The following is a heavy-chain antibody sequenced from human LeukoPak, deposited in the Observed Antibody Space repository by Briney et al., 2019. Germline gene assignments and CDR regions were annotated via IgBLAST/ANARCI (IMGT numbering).Heavy chain of an antibody. CDR2: IYYSGST. D-gene: IGHD5-18*01. CDR1: GGSISSYY. CDR3: ARDQGGYSYGYLDY. V-gene: IGHV4-59*01. Sequence: SETLSLTCTVSGGSISSYYWSWIRQPPGKGLEWIGYIYYSGSTNYNPSLKSRVTISVDTSKNQFSLDLSSVTAADTAVYYCARDQGGYSYGYLDYWGQGTLVTVSS. J-gene: IGHJ4*02.